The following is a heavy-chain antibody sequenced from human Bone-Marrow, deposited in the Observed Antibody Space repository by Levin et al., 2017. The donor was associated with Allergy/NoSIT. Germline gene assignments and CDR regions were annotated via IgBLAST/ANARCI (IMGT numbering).Heavy chain of an antibody. J-gene: IGHJ5*01. CDR2: ISYDGSIK. CDR1: GFTFSHYA. V-gene: IGHV3-30-3*01. CDR3: TRAVVLRYFDS. Sequence: PGGSLRLSCAASGFTFSHYAMHWVRQAPGQGLEWVAFISYDGSIKYYTDSVQGRFSISRDNSKNTLHLQMSTLRTDDTAVYYCTRAVVLRYFDSWGQGALVTVSS. D-gene: IGHD3-9*01.